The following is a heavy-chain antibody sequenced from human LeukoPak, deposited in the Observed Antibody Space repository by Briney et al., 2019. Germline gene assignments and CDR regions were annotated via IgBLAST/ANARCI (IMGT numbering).Heavy chain of an antibody. D-gene: IGHD1-26*01. J-gene: IGHJ4*02. V-gene: IGHV4-38-2*01. Sequence: SQTLSLTCSVSGGSISSGYYWGWIRQPPGKGLEWIGSIYHSGSTYYNPSLKSRVTISVDTSKNQFSLKLSSVTAADTAVYYCARGTVGATLDYWGQGTLVTVSS. CDR1: GGSISSGYY. CDR3: ARGTVGATLDY. CDR2: IYHSGST.